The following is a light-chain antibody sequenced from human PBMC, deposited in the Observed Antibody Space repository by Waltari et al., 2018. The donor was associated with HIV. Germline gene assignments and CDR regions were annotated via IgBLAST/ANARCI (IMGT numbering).Light chain of an antibody. CDR3: CSYAGSSTYV. CDR2: DVS. V-gene: IGLV2-23*02. CDR1: SSHGGDYNS. Sequence: QSALTQPASVSGSPGQSITFPCIGTSSHGGDYNSVSWYQQLPGKAPRLMIYDVSKRPSGVSNRFSGSKSGNTASLTISGLQADDEADYYCCSYAGSSTYVFGTGTKVTVL. J-gene: IGLJ1*01.